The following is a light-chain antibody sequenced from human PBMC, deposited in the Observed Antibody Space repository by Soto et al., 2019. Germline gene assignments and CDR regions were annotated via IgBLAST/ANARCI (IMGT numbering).Light chain of an antibody. CDR3: QQYGSSGT. CDR2: GAS. V-gene: IGKV3-20*01. CDR1: QSVSNNY. J-gene: IGKJ1*01. Sequence: EIGLTQSPGTLSLSPGERATLSCRASQSVSNNYLAWYQQKPGQAPRLLSYGASNRATGIPDRFSGSGSGTDFTLTISRLEPEDFAVYYCQQYGSSGTFGQGTKGEI.